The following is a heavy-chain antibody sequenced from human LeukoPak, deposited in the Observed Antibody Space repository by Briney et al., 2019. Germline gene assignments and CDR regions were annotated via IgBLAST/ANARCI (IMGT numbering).Heavy chain of an antibody. D-gene: IGHD1-26*01. CDR2: IRGSGDST. J-gene: IGHJ4*02. CDR3: AKSGGESYYYRFDY. CDR1: GFTFNNYA. Sequence: GGSLRLSCAASGFTFNNYAMSWVRQAPGKGLEWVSVIRGSGDSTYYADSVKGRFTISRDNSKNTLYLQMNSLRAEDTAVYYCAKSGGESYYYRFDYWGQGTLVTVSS. V-gene: IGHV3-23*01.